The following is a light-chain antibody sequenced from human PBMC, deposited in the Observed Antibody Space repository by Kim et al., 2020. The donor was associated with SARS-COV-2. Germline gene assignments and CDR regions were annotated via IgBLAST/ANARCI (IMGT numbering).Light chain of an antibody. V-gene: IGKV1-16*01. Sequence: DIRMTQSPSSLSASVGDRVTITCRASQDISISLAWFQQKPGIAPKSLIYAASSLHTGVPSRFSGSGSGTDFTLTINSLQPEDFATYYCQQFKSYPLTFVGGTKVEIK. CDR1: QDISIS. CDR2: AAS. J-gene: IGKJ4*01. CDR3: QQFKSYPLT.